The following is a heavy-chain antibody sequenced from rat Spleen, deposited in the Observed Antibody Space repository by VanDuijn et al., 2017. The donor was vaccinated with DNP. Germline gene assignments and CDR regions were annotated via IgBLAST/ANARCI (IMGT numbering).Heavy chain of an antibody. CDR2: ISYNGGTP. D-gene: IGHD5-1*01. Sequence: EVLLVESDGGLVQPGRSLKLSCAVSGFTFSDYYMAWVRQAPAKGLEWVATISYNGGTPYYRDSVKGRFTISRDDAKNSLYLQMNSLRSEDTATYYCTRQLGLDYWGQGVMVTVSA. CDR1: GFTFSDYY. J-gene: IGHJ2*01. V-gene: IGHV5-7*01. CDR3: TRQLGLDY.